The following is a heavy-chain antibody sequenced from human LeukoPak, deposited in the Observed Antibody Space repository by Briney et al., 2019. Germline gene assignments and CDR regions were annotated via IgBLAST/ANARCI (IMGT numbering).Heavy chain of an antibody. D-gene: IGHD3-10*01. Sequence: GGSLRLSCAASGFTFSSYEMNWVRQAPGKGLEWVSVIYSSGSTYYADSVKGRFIISRDNSKNTLYLQMNSLRAEDTAVYYCARGFITIYRGFWFDSWGQGTLVTVSS. CDR1: GFTFSSYE. CDR3: ARGFITIYRGFWFDS. V-gene: IGHV3-53*01. CDR2: IYSSGST. J-gene: IGHJ5*01.